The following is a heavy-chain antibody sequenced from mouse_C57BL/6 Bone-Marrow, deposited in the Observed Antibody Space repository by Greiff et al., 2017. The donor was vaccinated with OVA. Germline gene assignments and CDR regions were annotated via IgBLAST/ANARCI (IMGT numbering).Heavy chain of an antibody. Sequence: EVKLVESGGGLVQPGGSLKLSCAASGFTFSDYYMYWVRQTPEKRLEWVAYISNGGGSTYYPDTVKGRFTISRDNAKNTLYLQMSRLKSEDTAMYYCARHRAYWGQGTLVTVSA. CDR1: GFTFSDYY. CDR2: ISNGGGST. CDR3: ARHRAY. V-gene: IGHV5-12*01. J-gene: IGHJ3*01.